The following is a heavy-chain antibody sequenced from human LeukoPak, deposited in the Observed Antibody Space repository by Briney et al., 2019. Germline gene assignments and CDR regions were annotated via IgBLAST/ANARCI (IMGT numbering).Heavy chain of an antibody. CDR3: ARDVALSTYHFDSSGLLDY. CDR2: INGGGSPI. Sequence: GGSLRLSCAASGFTFSRDSMNWVRQAPGKGLEWVSYINGGGSPIFYADSVRGRFTISRDNAKNSLYLQMNSLRGEDTAVYYCARDVALSTYHFDSSGLLDYWGQGTLVTVSS. J-gene: IGHJ4*02. CDR1: GFTFSRDS. V-gene: IGHV3-48*04. D-gene: IGHD3-22*01.